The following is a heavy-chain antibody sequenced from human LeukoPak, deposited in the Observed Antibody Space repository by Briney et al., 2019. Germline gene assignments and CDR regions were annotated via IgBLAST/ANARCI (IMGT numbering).Heavy chain of an antibody. D-gene: IGHD2-2*01. CDR1: GFTVSSNY. CDR3: GGEYCSSTSCPIMDV. Sequence: GSLRLSCAASGFTVSSNYMSWVRQAPGKGLEWVAVIYSGGNTYYADSVKGRFTISRDNYKNTLYLQLNNLLAADTAVWYCGGEYCSSTSCPIMDVWGKGTTVTVSS. CDR2: IYSGGNT. V-gene: IGHV3-53*01. J-gene: IGHJ6*04.